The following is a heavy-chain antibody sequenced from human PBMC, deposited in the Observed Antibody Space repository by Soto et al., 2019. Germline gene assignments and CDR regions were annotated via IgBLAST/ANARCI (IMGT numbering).Heavy chain of an antibody. CDR3: AKESDAGGECGPTTCYGGGNYFDH. V-gene: IGHV3-23*01. Sequence: EVQLLESGGGLAQPGGSLRLSCVASGFTFSSYAMTWVRQAPGKGLEWVSSINHSGGSYADSVKGRITISRDNSKNTLYLQMNSLRADDTAIYYCAKESDAGGECGPTTCYGGGNYFDHWGQGTLVTVSS. J-gene: IGHJ4*02. CDR1: GFTFSSYA. D-gene: IGHD2-2*01. CDR2: INHSGG.